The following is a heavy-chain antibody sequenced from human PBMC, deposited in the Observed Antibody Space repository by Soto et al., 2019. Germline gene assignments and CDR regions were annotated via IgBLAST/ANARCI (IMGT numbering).Heavy chain of an antibody. D-gene: IGHD3-3*01. V-gene: IGHV4-4*02. Sequence: SLTCAVSGDSISSSTWWIWVRQPPGKGLEWIGEIYHSVSTNYNTSLKSLVTISVDKSKNQFSLKLSSVTAEDTAVYYCARDRRHYDFWSGYNNWFDPWRQGTLVTVSS. CDR1: GDSISSSTW. CDR2: IYHSVST. CDR3: ARDRRHYDFWSGYNNWFDP. J-gene: IGHJ5*02.